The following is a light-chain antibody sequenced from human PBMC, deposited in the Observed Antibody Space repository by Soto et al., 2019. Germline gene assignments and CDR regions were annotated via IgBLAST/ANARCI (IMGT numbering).Light chain of an antibody. J-gene: IGKJ4*01. CDR2: GAS. CDR3: QQYNNWPPPLT. V-gene: IGKV3-15*01. CDR1: QSVRSN. Sequence: EIVMTQSPATLSVSPGERATLSCRASQSVRSNLAWYQQKPCQAPRLLIYGASTRATGIPARFSGSGSGTEFTLTISSLQSEDFAVYYCQQYNNWPPPLTFGGGTKVEIK.